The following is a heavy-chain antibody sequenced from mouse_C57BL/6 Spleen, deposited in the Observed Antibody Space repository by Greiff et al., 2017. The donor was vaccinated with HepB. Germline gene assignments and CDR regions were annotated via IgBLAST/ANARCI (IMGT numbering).Heavy chain of an antibody. V-gene: IGHV1-26*01. CDR3: ARAGLGSWFAY. CDR1: GYTFTDYY. D-gene: IGHD3-3*01. J-gene: IGHJ3*01. Sequence: VQLQQSGPELVKPGASVKISCKASGYTFTDYYMNWVKQSHGKSLEWIGDINPNNGGTSYNQKFKGKATLTVDKSSSTAYMERRSLTSEDSAVYYCARAGLGSWFAYWGQGTLVTVSA. CDR2: INPNNGGT.